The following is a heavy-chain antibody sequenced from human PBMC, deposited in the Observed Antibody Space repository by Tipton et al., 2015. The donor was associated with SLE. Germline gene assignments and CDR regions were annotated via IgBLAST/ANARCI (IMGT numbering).Heavy chain of an antibody. D-gene: IGHD3-10*01. CDR1: GFIFSDYS. Sequence: QLVQSGAEVKPGGSLRLSCAASGFIFSDYSMNWVRQAPGKGLECVSSISSSSRYIYHAESLKGRFTISRDNAKNSLYLQMNSLRVEDTAVYFCAGDDYASGITWGQGTLVTVSS. J-gene: IGHJ5*02. V-gene: IGHV3-21*03. CDR3: AGDDYASGIT. CDR2: ISSSSRYI.